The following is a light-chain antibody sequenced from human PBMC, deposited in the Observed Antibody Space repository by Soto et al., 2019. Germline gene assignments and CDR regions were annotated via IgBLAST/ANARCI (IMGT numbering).Light chain of an antibody. CDR1: QSLLHSNGYKY. CDR2: LGS. V-gene: IGKV2-28*01. Sequence: EIVMTQSPLSLPVTPGEPASMSCRSSQSLLHSNGYKYLDWYLQKPGQSPQLLISLGSTRASGVPDRFSGSGSGTDFTLKISRVEAEDVGVYYCMQALETPITFGQGTRLEIK. CDR3: MQALETPIT. J-gene: IGKJ5*01.